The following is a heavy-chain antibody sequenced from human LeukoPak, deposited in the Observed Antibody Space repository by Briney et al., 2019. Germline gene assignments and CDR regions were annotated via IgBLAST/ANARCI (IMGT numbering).Heavy chain of an antibody. D-gene: IGHD5-18*01. CDR2: INTNTGNP. CDR1: GNTFTTYA. Sequence: GASVKVSCKASGNTFTTYAMNWVRQAPGQGLEWRGWINTNTGNPTYAQGFTGRFVFSLDTSVSTAYLQITSLKAEDTAVYYCARGTYSYGFGEEYYFDYWGQGTLVTVSS. CDR3: ARGTYSYGFGEEYYFDY. V-gene: IGHV7-4-1*02. J-gene: IGHJ4*02.